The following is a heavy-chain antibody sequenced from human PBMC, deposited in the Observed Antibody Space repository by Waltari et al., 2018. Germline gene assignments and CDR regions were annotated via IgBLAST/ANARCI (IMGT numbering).Heavy chain of an antibody. J-gene: IGHJ4*02. CDR1: GFGFRDFG. D-gene: IGHD3-3*01. CDR2: ISHNGSNK. CDR3: VKDLYYAFDY. Sequence: QVQLVESGGGVVQPGGSLRLSCEASGFGFRDFGMHWVRQTPGKGLEGVATISHNGSNKYYSDSLKGRFTISRDNSKNTLFLQMTSLRPDDTAVYYCVKDLYYAFDYWGLGVLVTVS. V-gene: IGHV3-30*18.